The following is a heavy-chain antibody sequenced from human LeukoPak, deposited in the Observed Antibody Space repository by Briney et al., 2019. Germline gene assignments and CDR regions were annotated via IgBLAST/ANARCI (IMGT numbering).Heavy chain of an antibody. V-gene: IGHV4-34*01. J-gene: IGHJ4*02. CDR3: ALRSWLVRPFDY. Sequence: SETLSLTCAVYGGSFSGYYWSWIRQPPGKGLEWIGEINHSGSTNYNLSLKSRVTISVDTSKNQFSLKLSSVAAADTAVYYCALRSWLVRPFDYWGQGTLVTVSS. CDR2: INHSGST. CDR1: GGSFSGYY. D-gene: IGHD6-19*01.